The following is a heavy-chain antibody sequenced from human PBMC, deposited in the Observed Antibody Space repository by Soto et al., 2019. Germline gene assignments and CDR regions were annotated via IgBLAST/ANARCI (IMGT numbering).Heavy chain of an antibody. D-gene: IGHD6-13*01. CDR2: IIPIFGTA. J-gene: IGHJ5*02. V-gene: IGHV1-69*13. Sequence: ASVKVSCKASGGTFSSYAISWVRQAPGQGLEWMGGIIPIFGTANYAQKFQGRVTITADESTSTAYMELSSLRSEDTAVYYCARVHREAYSSSWLSGKTKYGFDPWGQGTLVTVSS. CDR3: ARVHREAYSSSWLSGKTKYGFDP. CDR1: GGTFSSYA.